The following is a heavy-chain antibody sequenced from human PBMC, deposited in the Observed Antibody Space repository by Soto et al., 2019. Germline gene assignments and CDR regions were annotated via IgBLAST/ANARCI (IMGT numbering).Heavy chain of an antibody. J-gene: IGHJ6*02. V-gene: IGHV1-18*04. Sequence: GASVKVSCKASGYTFTSYGISWVRQAPGQGLEWMGWISAYNGNTNYAQKLQGRVTMTTGTSTSTAYMELRSLRSDDTAVYYCAREGVTYYDFWSGPPLNYYYYGMDVWGQGTTVTVSS. CDR3: AREGVTYYDFWSGPPLNYYYYGMDV. D-gene: IGHD3-3*01. CDR2: ISAYNGNT. CDR1: GYTFTSYG.